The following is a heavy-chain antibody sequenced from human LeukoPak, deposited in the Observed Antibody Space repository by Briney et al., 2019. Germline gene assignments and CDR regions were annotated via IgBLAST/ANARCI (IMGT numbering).Heavy chain of an antibody. J-gene: IGHJ4*02. V-gene: IGHV4-59*01. CDR2: VDHTGST. CDR1: DDSITMYY. CDR3: ARGGGYTFDY. Sequence: PSETLSLTCTVSDDSITMYYWTWIRQPPGKGLEWIGYVDHTGSTKFNPSLNGRVSISRDTSNNFFSLRLRSVTAADTAVYYCARGGGYTFDYWGQGTLVTVSS. D-gene: IGHD5-12*01.